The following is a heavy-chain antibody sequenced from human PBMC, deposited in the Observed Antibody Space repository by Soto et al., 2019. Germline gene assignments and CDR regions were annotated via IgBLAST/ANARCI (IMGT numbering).Heavy chain of an antibody. CDR3: AKDIESSSQTFDY. CDR1: GFTFDDYA. D-gene: IGHD6-13*01. V-gene: IGHV3-9*01. CDR2: ISWNSGSI. J-gene: IGHJ4*02. Sequence: PGGSLRLSCAASGFTFDDYAMHWVRQAPGKGLEWVSGISWNSGSIGYADSVKGRFTISRDNAKNSLYLQMNSLRAEDTALYYCAKDIESSSQTFDYWGQGTLVTVSS.